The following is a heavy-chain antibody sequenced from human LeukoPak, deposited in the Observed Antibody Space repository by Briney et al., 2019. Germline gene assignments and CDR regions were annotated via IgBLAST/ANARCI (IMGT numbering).Heavy chain of an antibody. J-gene: IGHJ4*02. CDR1: GGSISSYY. V-gene: IGHV4-59*08. CDR2: IYYSGST. Sequence: SETLSLTCTISGGSISSYYWSWIRQPPGKGLEWIGYIYYSGSTNYNPSLKSRVTISVDTSKNQFSLKLSSVTAADTAVYYCAGHHPRNTVDFWGQGTLVTVSS. CDR3: AGHHPRNTVDF. D-gene: IGHD2/OR15-2a*01.